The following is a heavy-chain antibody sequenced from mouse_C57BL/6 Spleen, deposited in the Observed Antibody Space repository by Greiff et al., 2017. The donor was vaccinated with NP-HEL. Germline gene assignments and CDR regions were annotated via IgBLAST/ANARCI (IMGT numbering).Heavy chain of an antibody. CDR2: IDPETGGT. Sequence: VQLQQSGAELVRPGASVTLSCKASGYTFTDYEMHWVKQTPVHGLEWIGAIDPETGGTAYNQKFKGKAILTADKSSSTAYMELRSLTSEDSAVYCCTRWLRGYAMDYWGQGTSVTVSS. CDR1: GYTFTDYE. D-gene: IGHD2-2*01. J-gene: IGHJ4*01. CDR3: TRWLRGYAMDY. V-gene: IGHV1-15*01.